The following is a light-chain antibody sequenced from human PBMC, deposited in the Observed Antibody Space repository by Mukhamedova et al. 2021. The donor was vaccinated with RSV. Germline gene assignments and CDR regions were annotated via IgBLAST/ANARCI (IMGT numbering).Light chain of an antibody. CDR1: QSVSSN. Sequence: GERATLSCRASQSVSSNLAWYQQKPGQAPRLLIYGASTRATGIPVRFSGSGSGTEFTLTISSMQSEDFAVYYCQQYNNWPPWTFG. CDR3: QQYNNWPPWT. V-gene: IGKV3-15*01. CDR2: GAS. J-gene: IGKJ1*01.